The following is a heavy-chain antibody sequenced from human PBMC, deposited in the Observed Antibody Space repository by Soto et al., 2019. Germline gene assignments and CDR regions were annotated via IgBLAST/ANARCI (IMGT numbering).Heavy chain of an antibody. J-gene: IGHJ6*02. D-gene: IGHD2-2*01. CDR3: ARHGEHCSSTSCYLYYYCYGMDV. CDR1: GYSFTSYW. CDR2: IYPGDSDT. V-gene: IGHV5-51*01. Sequence: PGESLKISCKGSGYSFTSYWIGWVRQMPGKGLEWMGIIYPGDSDTRYSPSFQGQVTISADKSISTAYLQWSSLKASDTAMYYCARHGEHCSSTSCYLYYYCYGMDVWGQGTTVTVSS.